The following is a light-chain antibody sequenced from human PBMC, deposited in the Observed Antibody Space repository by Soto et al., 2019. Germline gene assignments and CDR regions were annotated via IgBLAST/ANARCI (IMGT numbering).Light chain of an antibody. CDR1: SSDVGGYKY. CDR2: EVS. V-gene: IGLV2-14*01. Sequence: QSVLTQPASVSGSPGQSITITCTGTSSDVGGYKYVSWYQQHPGKAPKVMIYEVSNRPSGVSNRFSGSKSGNTGSLTISGLQAEDEADYYCTSYTSSSTYVFGTGTKVTVL. CDR3: TSYTSSSTYV. J-gene: IGLJ1*01.